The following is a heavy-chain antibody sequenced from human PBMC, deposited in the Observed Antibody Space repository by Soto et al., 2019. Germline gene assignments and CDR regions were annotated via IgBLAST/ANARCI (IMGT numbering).Heavy chain of an antibody. J-gene: IGHJ1*01. CDR2: ISNDGSST. CDR1: GFTFNSYW. Sequence: EVQLVESGGGLVQPGVSLRLSCVASGFTFNSYWMHWVRQAPGKGLVWVSSISNDGSSTSYADPVKGRFTISRDNAKNTLYLQMNSLRAEDAAVYYCARLPNKSPQNWGQGTLVIVSP. V-gene: IGHV3-74*01. CDR3: ARLPNKSPQN.